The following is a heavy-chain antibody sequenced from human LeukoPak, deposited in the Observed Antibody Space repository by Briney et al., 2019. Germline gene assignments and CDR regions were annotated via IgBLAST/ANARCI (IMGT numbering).Heavy chain of an antibody. J-gene: IGHJ5*02. Sequence: SETLSLTCTVSGGSISSYYWSWIRQPAGKGLEWIGHIYTSGSTNYNPSLKSRVTMSVDTSKNQFSLKLSSVTAADTAVYYCARDRYYDILTGHNNWFDPWRQGTLVTVSS. D-gene: IGHD3-9*01. CDR3: ARDRYYDILTGHNNWFDP. CDR1: GGSISSYY. V-gene: IGHV4-4*07. CDR2: IYTSGST.